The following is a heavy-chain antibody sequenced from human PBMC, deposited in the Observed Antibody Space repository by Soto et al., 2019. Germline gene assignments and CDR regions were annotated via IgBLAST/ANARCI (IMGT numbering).Heavy chain of an antibody. CDR1: GFTFSSYG. CDR3: ARGSYYDLLTGPTNDY. CDR2: IWYDGSNK. D-gene: IGHD3-9*01. Sequence: GGSLRLSCAASGFTFSSYGMHWVRQAPGKGLEWVAVIWYDGSNKYYADSVKGRFTISRDNSKNTLYLQMNSLRAEDTAVYYCARGSYYDLLTGPTNDYWGQGTLVTVSS. V-gene: IGHV3-33*01. J-gene: IGHJ4*02.